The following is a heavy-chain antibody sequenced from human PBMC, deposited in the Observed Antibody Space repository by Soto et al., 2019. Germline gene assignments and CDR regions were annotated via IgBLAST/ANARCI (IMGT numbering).Heavy chain of an antibody. CDR2: INHSGST. V-gene: IGHV4-34*01. D-gene: IGHD3-16*02. CDR1: GGSFSGYY. Sequence: SETLSLTCAVYGGSFSGYYWSWIRQPPGKGLEWIGEINHSGSTNYNPSLKSRVTISVDTSKNQFSLKLSSVTAADTAVYYCARGGRGVIQTFDYWGQGTLVTVSS. J-gene: IGHJ4*02. CDR3: ARGGRGVIQTFDY.